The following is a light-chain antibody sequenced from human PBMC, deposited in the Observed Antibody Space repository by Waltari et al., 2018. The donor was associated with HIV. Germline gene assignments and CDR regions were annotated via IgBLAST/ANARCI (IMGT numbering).Light chain of an antibody. CDR1: ALPKKY. Sequence: SYELTQPPSGSVSPGQTARITCSGDALPKKYAYWYQQNSGKAPGLVIYDDFKRPSGIPERFSGSSSGTMATLTISGAQVEDEADYYCYSTDSSGNHRGVFGGGTKLTVL. CDR3: YSTDSSGNHRGV. V-gene: IGLV3-10*01. CDR2: DDF. J-gene: IGLJ2*01.